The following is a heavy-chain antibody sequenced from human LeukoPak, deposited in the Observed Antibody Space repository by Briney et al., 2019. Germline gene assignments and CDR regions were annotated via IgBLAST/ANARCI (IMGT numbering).Heavy chain of an antibody. CDR2: INHSGST. CDR1: GGSFSGCY. V-gene: IGHV4-34*01. D-gene: IGHD6-6*01. CDR3: ARGLRIIAAPGYFDY. Sequence: KPSETLSLTCAVYGGSFSGCYWSWIRQPPGEGMEWIGEINHSGSTNYNPSLKSRVTISVDTSKNQFSLKLSSVTAADTAVYYCARGLRIIAAPGYFDYWGQGTLVTVSS. J-gene: IGHJ4*02.